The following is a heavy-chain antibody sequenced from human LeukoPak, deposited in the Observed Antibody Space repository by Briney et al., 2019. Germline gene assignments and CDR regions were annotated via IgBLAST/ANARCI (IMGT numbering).Heavy chain of an antibody. CDR1: GFIFDNFA. CDR2: VSFDGTNN. D-gene: IGHD2-15*01. Sequence: GGSLRLSCAASGFIFDNFAIHWVRQAPGKGLEWVSIVSFDGTNNFYADSVKGRFTVSRDNSKNTVYLHMNSLRPDDTAVYFCARDRNVVGADFDYWGQGTLVTVSS. CDR3: ARDRNVVGADFDY. V-gene: IGHV3-30*04. J-gene: IGHJ4*02.